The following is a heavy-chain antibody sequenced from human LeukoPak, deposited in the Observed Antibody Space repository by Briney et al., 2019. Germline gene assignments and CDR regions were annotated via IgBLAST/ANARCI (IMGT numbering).Heavy chain of an antibody. CDR3: AAGDLWGSSRDDY. CDR2: INPNSGDT. D-gene: IGHD7-27*01. CDR1: GYTFTGYH. V-gene: IGHV1-2*06. J-gene: IGHJ4*02. Sequence: ASVKVSCKASGYTFTGYHMHWVRQAPGQGLEWMGRINPNSGDTNYAQKFQGRVTMTRDTSTSTVYMELSSLRSEDTAVYYCAAGDLWGSSRDDYWGQGTLVTVSS.